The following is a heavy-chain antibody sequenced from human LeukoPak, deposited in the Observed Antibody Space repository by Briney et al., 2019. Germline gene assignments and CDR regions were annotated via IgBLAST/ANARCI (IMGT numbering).Heavy chain of an antibody. D-gene: IGHD4-17*01. CDR1: GGTFSSYA. Sequence: SVKVSCKASGGTFSSYAISWVRQAPGHGLEWMGRIIPIFGIANYAQKFQGRVTITADKSTSTAYMELSSLRSEDTAVYYCAWRRDYGDYGGGGVDYWGQGTLVTVSS. CDR2: IIPIFGIA. V-gene: IGHV1-69*04. CDR3: AWRRDYGDYGGGGVDY. J-gene: IGHJ4*02.